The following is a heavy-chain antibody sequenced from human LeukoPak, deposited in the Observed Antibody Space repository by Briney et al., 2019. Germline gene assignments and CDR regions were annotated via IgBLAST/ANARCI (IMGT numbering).Heavy chain of an antibody. CDR3: ARDVAGPPQEAFDI. CDR1: GLTFSSYW. Sequence: PGGSLRLSCAASGLTFSSYWMSWVRQAPGKGLEWVANIKQDGREKHYVDSVTGRFTISRDNTKNSLYLQMQSVRADDTAVYYRARDVAGPPQEAFDIWGQGTMVTVSS. J-gene: IGHJ3*02. CDR2: IKQDGREK. V-gene: IGHV3-7*01.